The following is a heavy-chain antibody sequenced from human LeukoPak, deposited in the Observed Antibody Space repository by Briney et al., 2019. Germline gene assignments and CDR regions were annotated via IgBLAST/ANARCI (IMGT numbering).Heavy chain of an antibody. J-gene: IGHJ3*02. CDR2: INPNSGGT. CDR1: GYTFTGYY. Sequence: ASVKVSCKASGYTFTGYYMHWVRQAPGQGLEWMGWINPNSGGTNYAQKFQGWVTMTRDTSISTAYMELSRLGSDDTAVYYCARGTARLLFDAFDIWGQGTMVTVSS. D-gene: IGHD6-6*01. V-gene: IGHV1-2*04. CDR3: ARGTARLLFDAFDI.